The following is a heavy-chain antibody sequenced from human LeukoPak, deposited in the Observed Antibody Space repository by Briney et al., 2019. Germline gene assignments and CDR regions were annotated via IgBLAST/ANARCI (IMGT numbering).Heavy chain of an antibody. D-gene: IGHD2-2*01. J-gene: IGHJ4*02. Sequence: PGGPLRLSCAASGFTFSSYWMTWVRQAPGKGLEWVANIKQDGSEKYYVDSVKGRFTISRDNAKNSLYLQMNSLRAEDTAVYYCAREGYCSSCFDYWGQGTLVTVSS. CDR3: AREGYCSSCFDY. V-gene: IGHV3-7*01. CDR1: GFTFSSYW. CDR2: IKQDGSEK.